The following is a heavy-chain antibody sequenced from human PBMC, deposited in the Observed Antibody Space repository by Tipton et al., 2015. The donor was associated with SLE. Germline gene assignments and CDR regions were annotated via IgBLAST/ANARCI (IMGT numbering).Heavy chain of an antibody. CDR2: INSDGSST. D-gene: IGHD6-19*01. Sequence: GSLRLSCAASGFTFSSYSMNWVRQAPGKGLEWVSRINSDGSSTSYADSVKGRFTISRDNAKNTLYLQLNSLRAEDTAVYYCAKCGSGWTTDVFDIWGQGTMVTVSS. CDR3: AKCGSGWTTDVFDI. J-gene: IGHJ3*02. V-gene: IGHV3-74*01. CDR1: GFTFSSYS.